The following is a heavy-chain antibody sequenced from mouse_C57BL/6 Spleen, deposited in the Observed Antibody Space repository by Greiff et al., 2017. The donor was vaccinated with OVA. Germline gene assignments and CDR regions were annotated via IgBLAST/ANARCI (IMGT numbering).Heavy chain of an antibody. Sequence: VQLKESGPGLAKPSQTLSLTCSVTGYSITSDYWNWIRKFPGNKLEYMGYISYSGSTYYNPSLKSRISITRDTSKNQYYLQLNSVTTEDTATYYCARSPSYDYGSGWYFDVWGTGTTVTVSS. J-gene: IGHJ1*03. D-gene: IGHD1-1*01. CDR2: ISYSGST. V-gene: IGHV3-8*01. CDR3: ARSPSYDYGSGWYFDV. CDR1: GYSITSDY.